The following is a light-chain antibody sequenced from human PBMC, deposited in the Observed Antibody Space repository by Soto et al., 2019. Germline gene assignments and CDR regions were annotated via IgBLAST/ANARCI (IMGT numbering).Light chain of an antibody. Sequence: QSVLTQPPSVSAAPRQRVTISCSGSSSNIGNYYVSWYQHLPGTAPKLLIFDNNEQPSGIPDQFSGSKSGTSATLGIAGLQTGDEDDYYCGTWDNSLSAVVFGGGTKVTVL. CDR3: GTWDNSLSAVV. CDR2: DNN. V-gene: IGLV1-51*01. CDR1: SSNIGNYY. J-gene: IGLJ2*01.